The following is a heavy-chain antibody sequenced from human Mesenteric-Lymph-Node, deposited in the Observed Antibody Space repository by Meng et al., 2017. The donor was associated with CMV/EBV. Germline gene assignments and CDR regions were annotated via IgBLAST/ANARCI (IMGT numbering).Heavy chain of an antibody. CDR3: ARHSALLVTNFDY. CDR1: GGSISSSSYY. Sequence: QLQLQGSGPGLVKPTETLSLPFTVSGGSISSSSYYWGWSRQPPGKGLEWIGYIYYSGSTYYYNPSLKTRVTISVDTSKNQFSLKLSSVTAADTAVYYCARHSALLVTNFDYWGQGTLVTVSS. J-gene: IGHJ4*02. CDR2: IYYSGSTY. V-gene: IGHV4-39*01. D-gene: IGHD5-18*01.